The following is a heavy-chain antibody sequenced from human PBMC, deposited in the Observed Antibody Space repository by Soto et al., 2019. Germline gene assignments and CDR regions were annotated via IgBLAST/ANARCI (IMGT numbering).Heavy chain of an antibody. V-gene: IGHV5-51*01. J-gene: IGHJ4*02. CDR3: ARLQFSSGWYYDY. D-gene: IGHD6-19*01. Sequence: GESLKISCKVSGYSLTSYWIGWVRQMPGKGLEWMGIIYPGDSDTRYSPSFQGQVTISADKSISTAYLQWSSLEASDTAMYYCARLQFSSGWYYDYWGQGTLVTVS. CDR2: IYPGDSDT. CDR1: GYSLTSYW.